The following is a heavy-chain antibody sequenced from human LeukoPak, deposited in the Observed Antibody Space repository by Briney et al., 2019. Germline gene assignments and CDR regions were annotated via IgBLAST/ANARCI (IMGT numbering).Heavy chain of an antibody. CDR3: ARDPGPDWWYFDY. V-gene: IGHV4-38-2*02. Sequence: KSSETLSLTCTVSGYSISSGYYWGWIRQPPGKGLEWIGSIYHSGSTYYNPSLKSRVTISVDTSKNQFSLKLSSVTAADTAVYYCARDPGPDWWYFDYWGQGTLVTVSS. D-gene: IGHD1-14*01. CDR2: IYHSGST. CDR1: GYSISSGYY. J-gene: IGHJ4*02.